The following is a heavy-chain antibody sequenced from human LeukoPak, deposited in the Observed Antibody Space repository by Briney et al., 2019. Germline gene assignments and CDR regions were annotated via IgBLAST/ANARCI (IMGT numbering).Heavy chain of an antibody. V-gene: IGHV3-21*01. CDR1: GFTFSSYS. Sequence: GGSLRLSCAASGFTFSSYSMNWVRQAPGKGLEWVSSISSSSYIYYADSVKGRFTISRDNAKNSLYLQMNSLRAEDTAVYYCARALRLYYYYYGMDVWGQGTTVTVSS. J-gene: IGHJ6*02. CDR3: ARALRLYYYYYGMDV. CDR2: ISSSSYI.